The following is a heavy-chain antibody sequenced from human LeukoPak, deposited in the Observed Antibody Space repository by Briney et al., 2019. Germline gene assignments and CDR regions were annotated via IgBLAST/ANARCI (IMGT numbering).Heavy chain of an antibody. V-gene: IGHV4-59*01. CDR3: ASYHCSSTSCYGMVNWFDP. Sequence: SETLSLTCTVSGGSISSYYWSWIRQPPGKGLECIGYIYYSGSTNYNPSLKSRVTISVDTSKNRFSLKLSSVTAADTAVYYCASYHCSSTSCYGMVNWFDPWGQGTMVTVSS. CDR1: GGSISSYY. CDR2: IYYSGST. J-gene: IGHJ5*02. D-gene: IGHD2-2*01.